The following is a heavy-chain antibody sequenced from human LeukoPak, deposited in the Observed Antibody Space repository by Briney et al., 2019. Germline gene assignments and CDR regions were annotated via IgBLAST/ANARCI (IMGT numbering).Heavy chain of an antibody. D-gene: IGHD2-15*01. CDR1: GVSISRSSYY. J-gene: IGHJ5*02. V-gene: IGHV4-39*07. Sequence: SETLSLTCTVSGVSISRSSYYWGWIRQPPGKGLEWIGSIYYSGSTYYNPSLKSRATISLDTSRNQFSLKLSSVTAADTAVYYCARGEIGNCSGGSCLNWFDPWGQGTLVTVSS. CDR2: IYYSGST. CDR3: ARGEIGNCSGGSCLNWFDP.